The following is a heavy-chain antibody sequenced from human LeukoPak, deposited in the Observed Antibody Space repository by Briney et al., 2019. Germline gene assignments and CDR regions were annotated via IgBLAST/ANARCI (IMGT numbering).Heavy chain of an antibody. CDR2: IYHSGST. V-gene: IGHV4-30-2*01. J-gene: IGHJ6*03. CDR1: GGSISSGGYY. D-gene: IGHD6-6*01. Sequence: PSETLSLTCTVSGGSISSGGYYWSWIRQPPGKGLEWIGYIYHSGSTYYNPSLKSRVTISVDRSKNQFTLKLSSVTAADTAVYYCARVGRGYSSSSVSVYYYYMDVWGKGTTVTVSS. CDR3: ARVGRGYSSSSVSVYYYYMDV.